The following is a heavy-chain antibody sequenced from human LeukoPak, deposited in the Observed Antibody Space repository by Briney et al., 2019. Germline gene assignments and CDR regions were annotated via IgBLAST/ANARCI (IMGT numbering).Heavy chain of an antibody. CDR2: INPRGGST. J-gene: IGHJ5*02. D-gene: IGHD3-22*01. Sequence: GASVKVSCKASGYTFTGYYIHWVRQAPGQGLEWMGIINPRGGSTSYAQIFQGRVTMTRDMSTSTVYMELRSLRSEDTAVYYCARDQPEDSSGYQFDPWGQGTLVTVSS. CDR3: ARDQPEDSSGYQFDP. V-gene: IGHV1-46*01. CDR1: GYTFTGYY.